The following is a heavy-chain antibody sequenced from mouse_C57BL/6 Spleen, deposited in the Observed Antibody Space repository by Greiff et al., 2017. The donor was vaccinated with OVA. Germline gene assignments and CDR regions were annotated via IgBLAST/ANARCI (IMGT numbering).Heavy chain of an antibody. Sequence: VQLQQSGPGLVAPSQSLSITCTVSGFSLTSYGVHWVRQPPGKGLEWLVVIWSDGSTTYNSALKSRLSISKDNSKSQVFLKMNSLQTDDTAMYYCARHGPTVHAMDYWGQGTSVTVSS. V-gene: IGHV2-6-1*01. CDR2: IWSDGST. CDR3: ARHGPTVHAMDY. CDR1: GFSLTSYG. D-gene: IGHD1-1*01. J-gene: IGHJ4*01.